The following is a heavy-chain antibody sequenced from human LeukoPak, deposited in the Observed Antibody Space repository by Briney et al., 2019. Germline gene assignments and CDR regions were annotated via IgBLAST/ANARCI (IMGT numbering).Heavy chain of an antibody. D-gene: IGHD4-17*01. CDR1: GYSFTVYY. Sequence: GASVKVSCKASGYSFTVYYMHWVRQAPGQGLEWMGWINPRSGGTTYAQKFLGRVTMTRDTSINTAYMELSRLRSDDTAVYYCASLYGDYVASDYWGQGTLVTVSS. V-gene: IGHV1-2*02. J-gene: IGHJ4*02. CDR2: INPRSGGT. CDR3: ASLYGDYVASDY.